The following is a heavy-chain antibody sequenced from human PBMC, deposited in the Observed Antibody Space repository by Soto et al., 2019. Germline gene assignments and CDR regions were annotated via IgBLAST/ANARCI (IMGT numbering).Heavy chain of an antibody. D-gene: IGHD3-10*01. CDR2: IYYSGST. Sequence: QVQLQEAGPGLVKASQTLSLTCTVSGGSISSGGYYWSWIRQHPGKDLEWIGYIYYSGSTYYNPSLKSRVTISVDTSKNQFSLKLSSVTAADTAVYYYARVFGFGGMDVWGQGTTVTVSS. V-gene: IGHV4-31*03. CDR3: ARVFGFGGMDV. J-gene: IGHJ6*02. CDR1: GGSISSGGYY.